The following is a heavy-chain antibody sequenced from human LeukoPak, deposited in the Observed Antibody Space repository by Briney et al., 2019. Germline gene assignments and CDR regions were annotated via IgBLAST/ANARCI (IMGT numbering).Heavy chain of an antibody. J-gene: IGHJ4*02. CDR1: GYTFTSYG. Sequence: GASVKVSCKASGYTFTSYGVTWVRQAPGQGLEWMGWISAHNGNTNYAQKFQGRVTVTRDTSASTAYMELRSLRSDDTAVYYCARGWDAWRKVTVAGAPLNDFDYWGQGTLVTVSS. V-gene: IGHV1-18*01. CDR2: ISAHNGNT. CDR3: ARGWDAWRKVTVAGAPLNDFDY. D-gene: IGHD6-19*01.